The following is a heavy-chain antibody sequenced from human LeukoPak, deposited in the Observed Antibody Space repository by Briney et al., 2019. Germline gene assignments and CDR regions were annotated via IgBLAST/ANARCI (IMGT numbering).Heavy chain of an antibody. V-gene: IGHV3-21*01. CDR1: GFTFSNSW. CDR3: ARDLGSITMVRGINGPIR. J-gene: IGHJ4*02. Sequence: GGSLRLSCAASGFTFSNSWMIWVRQAPGKGLEWVSSISSSSSYIYYADSVKGRFTISRDNAKNSLYLQMNSLRAEDTAVYYCARDLGSITMVRGINGPIRWGQGTLVTVSS. CDR2: ISSSSSYI. D-gene: IGHD3-10*01.